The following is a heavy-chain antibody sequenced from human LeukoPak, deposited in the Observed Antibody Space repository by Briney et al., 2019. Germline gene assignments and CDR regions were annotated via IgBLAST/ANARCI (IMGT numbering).Heavy chain of an antibody. V-gene: IGHV1-8*01. D-gene: IGHD4/OR15-4a*01. CDR2: MNPNSGNT. CDR3: ARRLEPLDYGGDY. J-gene: IGHJ4*02. Sequence: GASVKVSCKASGYTFTSSDINWVRQATGQGLEWMGWMNPNSGNTGYAQKFQGRVTMTRNTSISKAYMELSSLRSEDTAVYYCARRLEPLDYGGDYWAQGTLVTVSS. CDR1: GYTFTSSD.